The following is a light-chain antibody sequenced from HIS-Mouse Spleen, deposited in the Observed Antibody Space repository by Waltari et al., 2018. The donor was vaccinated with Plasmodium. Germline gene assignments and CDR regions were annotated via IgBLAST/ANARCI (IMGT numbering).Light chain of an antibody. V-gene: IGLV2-23*02. CDR1: SSDVGSYNL. Sequence: QSALTQPASVSGSPGQSITISCTGTSSDVGSYNLVSWYQQHPGKAPKLMIYEVSKRPSGVSNRFSCSNSGNTASLTIAGLQAEDEADYYCCSYAGSSYVFGTGTKVTVL. J-gene: IGLJ1*01. CDR3: CSYAGSSYV. CDR2: EVS.